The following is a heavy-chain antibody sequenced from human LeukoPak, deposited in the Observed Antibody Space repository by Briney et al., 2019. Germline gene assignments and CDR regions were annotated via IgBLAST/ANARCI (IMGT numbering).Heavy chain of an antibody. CDR2: INHSGST. CDR1: GGSFSGYY. V-gene: IGHV4-34*01. D-gene: IGHD3-3*01. Sequence: SETLSLTCAVYGGSFSGYYWSWIRQPPGKGLEWIGEINHSGSTNYNPSLKSRVTISVDTSKNQFSLKLSSVTAADTAVYYCARLSRYYDFWSGLYYFDYWGQGPLVTVSS. J-gene: IGHJ4*02. CDR3: ARLSRYYDFWSGLYYFDY.